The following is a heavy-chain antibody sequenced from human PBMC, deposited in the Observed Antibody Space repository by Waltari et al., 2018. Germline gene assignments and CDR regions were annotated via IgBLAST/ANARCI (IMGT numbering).Heavy chain of an antibody. Sequence: QAHLVLSGSELKKPGASVKVSCKASGYTFNAFYIHWVRQAPGQGPEWLGWINPHSGATRYARRFQGRVTLTADRAIDTAYMELNSLKSDDTAMYYCAREGDYGSHFEFGGQGTLVTVSS. CDR1: GYTFNAFY. CDR2: INPHSGAT. D-gene: IGHD4-17*01. V-gene: IGHV1-2*02. J-gene: IGHJ4*02. CDR3: AREGDYGSHFEF.